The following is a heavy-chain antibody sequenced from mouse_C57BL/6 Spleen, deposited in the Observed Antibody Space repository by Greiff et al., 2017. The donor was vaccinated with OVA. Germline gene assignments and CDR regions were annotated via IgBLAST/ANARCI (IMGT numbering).Heavy chain of an antibody. CDR1: GYTFTSYW. V-gene: IGHV1-72*01. CDR3: ARPTGGSEGYYFDY. Sequence: QVQLQQPGAELVKPGASVKMSCKASGYTFTSYWITWVKQRPGQGLEWIGRIDPNSGGTKYNEKFKSKATLTVDKPSSTAYMQLSSLTSEDSAVYYCARPTGGSEGYYFDYWGQGTTLTVSS. J-gene: IGHJ2*01. D-gene: IGHD1-1*01. CDR2: IDPNSGGT.